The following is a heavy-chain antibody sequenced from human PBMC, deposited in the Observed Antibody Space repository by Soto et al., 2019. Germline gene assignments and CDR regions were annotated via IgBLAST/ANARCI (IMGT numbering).Heavy chain of an antibody. D-gene: IGHD1-1*01. CDR2: INPSDGST. CDR1: GYSFTNYY. J-gene: IGHJ4*02. CDR3: ARGRGTSGTFDY. V-gene: IGHV1-46*01. Sequence: ASVKVSGKASGYSFTNYYVHGVRQAPGQGLEWMGIINPSDGSTRYAQKFQGRVTMTRDTSTSTVYMVLSSLRSEDTAVYYCARGRGTSGTFDYWGQGTLVIVSS.